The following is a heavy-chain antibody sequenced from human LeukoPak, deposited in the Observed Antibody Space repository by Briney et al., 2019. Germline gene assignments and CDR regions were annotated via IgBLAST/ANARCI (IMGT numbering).Heavy chain of an antibody. CDR3: VRHPTSFDWFRD. D-gene: IGHD3-9*01. CDR2: IIPILAT. V-gene: IGHV1-69*04. Sequence: LAASVKVSCKASGATFNTDAINWVRQAPGQGLQWMGRIIPILATTYAPLFEDRLTITAGKTTNTAYMELRSLTSDDTATYFCVRHPTSFDWFRDWGQGTLVTVSS. CDR1: GATFNTDA. J-gene: IGHJ4*02.